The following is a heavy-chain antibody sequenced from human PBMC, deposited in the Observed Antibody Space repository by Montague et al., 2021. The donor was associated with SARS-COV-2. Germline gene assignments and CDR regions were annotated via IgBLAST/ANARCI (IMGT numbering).Heavy chain of an antibody. CDR3: ARHANWDWYYFDY. V-gene: IGHV4-39*01. CDR2: IYYSGTT. D-gene: IGHD7-27*01. CDR1: GGSISSGDSY. Sequence: SETLSLTCTVSGGSISSGDSYWGWIRQPPGKGLEWIGNIYYSGTTYYNPSLKSRITISVDTSKNQFSLKLSSVTAVDTAVYYCARHANWDWYYFDYWGQGTLVTVSS. J-gene: IGHJ4*02.